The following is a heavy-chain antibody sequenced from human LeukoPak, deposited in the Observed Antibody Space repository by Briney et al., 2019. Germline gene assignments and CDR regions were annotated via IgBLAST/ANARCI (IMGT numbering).Heavy chain of an antibody. CDR2: ISSSSSYI. D-gene: IGHD6-13*01. J-gene: IGHJ4*02. V-gene: IGHV3-21*01. Sequence: PGGSLRLSCAASGFTFSSYSMNWVRQAPGKGLGWVSSISSSSSYIYYADSVKGRFTISRDNAKNSLYLQMNSLRAEDTAVYYCARVGQQLVQGFDYWGQGTLVTVSS. CDR1: GFTFSSYS. CDR3: ARVGQQLVQGFDY.